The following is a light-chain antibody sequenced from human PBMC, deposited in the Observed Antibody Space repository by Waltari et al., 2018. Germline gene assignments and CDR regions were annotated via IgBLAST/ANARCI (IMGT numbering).Light chain of an antibody. CDR3: QQSYTTPYT. J-gene: IGKJ2*01. Sequence: LNWYQKKTGHAPSLRIYAASSMQSGVPSRFSGRGSGTDFTLTISSLQPEDFATYYCQQSYTTPYTFGQGTRLDIK. V-gene: IGKV1-39*01. CDR2: AAS.